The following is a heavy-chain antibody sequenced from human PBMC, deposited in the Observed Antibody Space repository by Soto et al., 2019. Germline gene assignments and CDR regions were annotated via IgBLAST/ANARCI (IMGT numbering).Heavy chain of an antibody. J-gene: IGHJ6*02. Sequence: QVQLVESGGGVVQPGRSLRLSCAASGFTFSSYGMPWVRQAPGKGLEWVAVISYDGSNKYYADSVKGRFTISRDNSKNTLYLQMNSLRAEDTAVYYCANQIHDRVATIAGMDVWGQGTTVTVSS. D-gene: IGHD5-12*01. CDR3: ANQIHDRVATIAGMDV. V-gene: IGHV3-30*18. CDR1: GFTFSSYG. CDR2: ISYDGSNK.